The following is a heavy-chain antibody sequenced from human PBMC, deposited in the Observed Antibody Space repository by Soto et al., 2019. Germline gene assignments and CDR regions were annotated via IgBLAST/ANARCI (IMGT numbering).Heavy chain of an antibody. CDR3: ARVQVSSGYENWFDP. J-gene: IGHJ5*02. CDR1: GGSISSGGYY. CDR2: IYYSGST. V-gene: IGHV4-31*03. D-gene: IGHD3-3*01. Sequence: QVQLQESGPGLVKPSQTLSLTCTVSGGSISSGGYYWSWIRQHPGKGLEWIGYIYYSGSTYYNPSLKSRVTISVDTSKNQFSLKLSSVTAADTAVYYCARVQVSSGYENWFDPWGQGTLVTVSS.